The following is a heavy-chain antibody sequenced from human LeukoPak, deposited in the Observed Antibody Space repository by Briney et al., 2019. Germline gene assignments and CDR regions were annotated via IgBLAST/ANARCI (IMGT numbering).Heavy chain of an antibody. CDR1: GYTFTSYY. J-gene: IGHJ5*02. Sequence: ASVKVSCKASGYTFTSYYMHWVRQAPRHGLEWMGIINPSGGSTSYAQKFQGRVTMTRDTSTSTVYMELSSLRSEDTAVYYCARVLLTGDHPFDPWGQGTLVTVSS. CDR3: ARVLLTGDHPFDP. D-gene: IGHD7-27*01. CDR2: INPSGGST. V-gene: IGHV1-46*01.